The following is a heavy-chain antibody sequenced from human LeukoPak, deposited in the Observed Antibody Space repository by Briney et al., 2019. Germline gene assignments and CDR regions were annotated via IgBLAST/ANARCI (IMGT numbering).Heavy chain of an antibody. CDR1: GGTFSSYA. D-gene: IGHD1-26*01. V-gene: IGHV1-69*13. Sequence: ASVKVSCKASGGTFSSYAISWVRQAPGQGLEWMGGIIPIFGTANYAQKFQGRVTITAEESTSTAYMALSSLRSEDTAVYYCARESQWELRGELDYWGQGTLVTVSS. CDR2: IIPIFGTA. CDR3: ARESQWELRGELDY. J-gene: IGHJ4*02.